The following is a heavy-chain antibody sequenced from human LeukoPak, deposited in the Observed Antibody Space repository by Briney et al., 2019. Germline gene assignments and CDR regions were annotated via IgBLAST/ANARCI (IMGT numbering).Heavy chain of an antibody. Sequence: GRSLSLSCAASGFTFSIYGMHWVRQAPGKGLEWVAVIWYDGSKKYYADSVKGRFTISRDNSKNTLYLQMNSLRVEDTAVYYCARAQDYDSSGYVDAFDMWGQGTMVTVSS. CDR1: GFTFSIYG. CDR3: ARAQDYDSSGYVDAFDM. V-gene: IGHV3-33*01. CDR2: IWYDGSKK. D-gene: IGHD3-22*01. J-gene: IGHJ3*02.